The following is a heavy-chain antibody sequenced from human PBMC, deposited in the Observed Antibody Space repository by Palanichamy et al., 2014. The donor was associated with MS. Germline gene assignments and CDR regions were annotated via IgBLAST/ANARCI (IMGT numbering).Heavy chain of an antibody. D-gene: IGHD2-8*01. CDR1: GGSISTTTYY. CDR3: ARLGCAARNCFDS. CDR2: IYYSGST. Sequence: QLQLQESGPGLVKPSETLSLTCTVSGGSISTTTYYWGWIRQPPGKGLEWIGTIYYSGSTFYNPSLKSRITISVDTSKNQFSLRLTSVTAADTAVYYCARLGCAARNCFDSWGQGTLVTVSS. J-gene: IGHJ4*02. V-gene: IGHV4-39*01.